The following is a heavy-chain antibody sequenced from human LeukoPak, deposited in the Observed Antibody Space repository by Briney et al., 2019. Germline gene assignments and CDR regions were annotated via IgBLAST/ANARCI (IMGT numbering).Heavy chain of an antibody. D-gene: IGHD6-19*01. CDR1: GFTFSSYT. CDR3: ARTYRSGWYYFDY. CDR2: MSYDGSSK. V-gene: IGHV3-30-3*01. Sequence: SGGSLRLSCAASGFTFSSYTMHWVRQAPGKGLEWVAVMSYDGSSKDYADSVKGRFTISRDDSKNTLYLQMNSLRVEDTAVYYCARTYRSGWYYFDYWGQGTLVTVSS. J-gene: IGHJ4*02.